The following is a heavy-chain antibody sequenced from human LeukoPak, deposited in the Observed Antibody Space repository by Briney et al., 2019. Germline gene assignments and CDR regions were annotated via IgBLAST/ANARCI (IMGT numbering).Heavy chain of an antibody. CDR2: MNPNSGNT. D-gene: IGHD3-3*01. V-gene: IGHV1-8*01. Sequence: ASVKVSCKASGYTFTSYDINWVRQATGQGLEWMGWMNPNSGNTGYAQKFQGGVTMTRNTSISTAYMELSSLRSEDTAVYYCARWQTDYDFWSGYYYYYYGMDVWGQGTTVTVSS. CDR3: ARWQTDYDFWSGYYYYYYGMDV. J-gene: IGHJ6*02. CDR1: GYTFTSYD.